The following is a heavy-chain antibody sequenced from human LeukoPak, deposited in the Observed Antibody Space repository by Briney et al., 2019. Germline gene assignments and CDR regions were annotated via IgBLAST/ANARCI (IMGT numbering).Heavy chain of an antibody. D-gene: IGHD3-22*01. CDR3: ARSYYYDSSGYYPPFYDY. V-gene: IGHV1-46*01. CDR1: GYTFTNYY. J-gene: IGHJ4*02. CDR2: INPSGGTT. Sequence: ASVKVSCKVSGYTFTNYYMHWVRQAPGQGLEWMGIINPSGGTTSHAQNFQGRVTMTRDTSTSTVYMELSRLRSEDTALYYCARSYYYDSSGYYPPFYDYWGQGTRVTVSS.